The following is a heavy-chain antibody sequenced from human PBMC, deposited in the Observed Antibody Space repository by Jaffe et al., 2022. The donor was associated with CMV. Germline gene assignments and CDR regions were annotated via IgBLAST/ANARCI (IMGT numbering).Heavy chain of an antibody. Sequence: QVQLVQSGAEVKKPGASVKVSCKASGYTFTSYYMHWVRQAPGQGLEWMGIINPSGGSTSYAQKFQGRVTMTRDTSTSTVYMELSSLRSEDTAVYYCARDKYYDSSGLDDGWRAFDIWGQGTMVTVSS. CDR3: ARDKYYDSSGLDDGWRAFDI. V-gene: IGHV1-46*01. J-gene: IGHJ3*02. CDR2: INPSGGST. D-gene: IGHD3-22*01. CDR1: GYTFTSYY.